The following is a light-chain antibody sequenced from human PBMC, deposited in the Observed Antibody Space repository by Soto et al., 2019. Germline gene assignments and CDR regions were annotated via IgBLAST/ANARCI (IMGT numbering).Light chain of an antibody. V-gene: IGLV2-14*01. CDR3: SSDKSRSTLV. Sequence: QSALTQPASVSGSPGQSITISCTGTSSDVGDYNYVSWYQQHPGKAPKVMIYDVSNRPSGVSNRFSGSKSGNTASLTISGLQADDDADYYGSSDKSRSTLVFGTGTKLTVL. CDR1: SSDVGDYNY. CDR2: DVS. J-gene: IGLJ1*01.